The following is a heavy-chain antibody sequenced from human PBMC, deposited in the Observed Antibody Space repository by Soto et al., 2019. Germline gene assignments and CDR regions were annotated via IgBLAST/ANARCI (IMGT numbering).Heavy chain of an antibody. CDR1: EFTCSSYS. Sequence: GGSLRLSCAAAEFTCSSYSMNWVRQATGKGLEWVSSISTSSNAIYYADSVKGRFTISRDNAKNSLYLQLSSLRAEDTAVYYCARESCSSTSCSTRYGLDVWGQGTTVTVSS. V-gene: IGHV3-21*01. D-gene: IGHD2-2*01. CDR3: ARESCSSTSCSTRYGLDV. J-gene: IGHJ6*02. CDR2: ISTSSNAI.